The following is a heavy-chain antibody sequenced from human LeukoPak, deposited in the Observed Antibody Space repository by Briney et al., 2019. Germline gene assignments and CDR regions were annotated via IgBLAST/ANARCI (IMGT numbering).Heavy chain of an antibody. Sequence: SETLSLTCAVYGGSFSGYYWSWLRQPPGKGLEWIGEINHSGSTNYNPSLKSRVTISVDTSKNQFSLKLSSVTAADTAVYYCASRAPGYCSSTSCPPPIWGQGTMVTVSS. CDR1: GGSFSGYY. CDR2: INHSGST. V-gene: IGHV4-34*01. J-gene: IGHJ3*02. CDR3: ASRAPGYCSSTSCPPPI. D-gene: IGHD2-2*01.